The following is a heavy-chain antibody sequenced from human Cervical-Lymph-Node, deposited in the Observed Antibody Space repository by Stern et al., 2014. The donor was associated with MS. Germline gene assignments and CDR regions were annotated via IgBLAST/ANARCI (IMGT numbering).Heavy chain of an antibody. Sequence: VQLVESGPGLVKPSETLSLTCTVSGGSVSSYYWSWIRQPPGKGLEWIAYIYYSGHTDYNPSLQGRVTTSVDTTKNQISLRLSSVTAADTAVYYCARGYSSSWYGGRFFNYWGQGTLVTVSS. D-gene: IGHD6-13*01. CDR1: GGSVSSYY. J-gene: IGHJ4*02. V-gene: IGHV4-59*02. CDR2: IYYSGHT. CDR3: ARGYSSSWYGGRFFNY.